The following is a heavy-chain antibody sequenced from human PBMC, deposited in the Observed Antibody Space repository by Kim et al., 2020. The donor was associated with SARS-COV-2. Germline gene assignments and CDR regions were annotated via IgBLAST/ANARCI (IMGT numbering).Heavy chain of an antibody. CDR2: ISYDGNNV. V-gene: IGHV3-30-3*01. Sequence: GGSLRLSCAASGFAFNIYALNWVRQAPGKGLEWVSIISYDGNNVFYGDSVKGRFTISRDNSKNTLYLQMNNLGPEDTAVYYCVRGRALTTDYGMDVWGQGTTVTVSS. J-gene: IGHJ6*02. CDR1: GFAFNIYA. D-gene: IGHD4-17*01. CDR3: VRGRALTTDYGMDV.